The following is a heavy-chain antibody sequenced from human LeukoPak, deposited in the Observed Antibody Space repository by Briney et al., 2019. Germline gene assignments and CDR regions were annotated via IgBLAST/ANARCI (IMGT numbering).Heavy chain of an antibody. CDR1: GGSISSFY. J-gene: IGHJ3*02. CDR2: IYYSRST. CDR3: AIEVTTCAFDI. V-gene: IGHV4-59*01. Sequence: SETLSHTCTVSGGSISSFYWSWLRQPPGKGLEWIGYIYYSRSTNYNPSLKSRVTISLDTSKNQFSLKLSSVTAADTAVYYCAIEVTTCAFDIWGQGTMVTISS. D-gene: IGHD4-17*01.